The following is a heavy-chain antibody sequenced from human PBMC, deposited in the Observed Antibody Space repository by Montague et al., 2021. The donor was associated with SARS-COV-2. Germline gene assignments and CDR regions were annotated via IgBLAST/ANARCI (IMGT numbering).Heavy chain of an antibody. V-gene: IGHV4-34*01. J-gene: IGHJ6*02. Sequence: SETLSLTCAVYGGSFSGYYWNWIRQPPGKGLEWIGEINHSGSTNYNPSLKSRVTISVDTSKNQFSLKLSSVTAADTAVYYCTREGYQVLWSDYYYYGMDVWGQGTTVTVSS. CDR2: INHSGST. D-gene: IGHD2-2*01. CDR3: TREGYQVLWSDYYYYGMDV. CDR1: GGSFSGYY.